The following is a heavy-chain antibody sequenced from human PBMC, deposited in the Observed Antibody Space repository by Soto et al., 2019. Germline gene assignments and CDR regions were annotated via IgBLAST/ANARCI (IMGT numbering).Heavy chain of an antibody. V-gene: IGHV5-10-1*01. Sequence: GESLKISCKGSGFSLSSYWINWVRQMPGKGLEWMGKIDPSDSRTTYSPSFQGHVTISVDKSISTAYLQWSSVKASDTAMYYCARVGHDYSNSGMDVWGQGTTVTVSS. CDR2: IDPSDSRT. CDR3: ARVGHDYSNSGMDV. J-gene: IGHJ6*02. CDR1: GFSLSSYW. D-gene: IGHD4-4*01.